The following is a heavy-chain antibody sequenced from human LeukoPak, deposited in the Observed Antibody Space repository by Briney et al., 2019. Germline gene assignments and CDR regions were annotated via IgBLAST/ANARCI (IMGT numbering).Heavy chain of an antibody. CDR2: IYSGGST. V-gene: IGHV3-53*01. J-gene: IGHJ6*02. CDR3: ARDSGYDSVNYYYYYGMDV. CDR1: GFTFSSYS. D-gene: IGHD5-12*01. Sequence: PSGGSLRLSCAASGFTFSSYSMNWVRQAPGKGLEWVSVIYSGGSTYYADSVKGRFTISRDNSKNTLYLQMNSLRAEDTAVYYCARDSGYDSVNYYYYYGMDVWGQGTTVTVSS.